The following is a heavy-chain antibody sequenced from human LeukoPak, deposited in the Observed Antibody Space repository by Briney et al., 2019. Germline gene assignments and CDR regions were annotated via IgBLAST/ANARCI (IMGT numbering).Heavy chain of an antibody. CDR1: GGTLTSGGYS. V-gene: IGHV4-30-4*07. CDR2: IYYSGSA. CDR3: ARIRISSTSQNYFDP. Sequence: PSETLSLTCAVSGGTLTSGGYSWSWIRQSPGKALEWIGHIYYSGSAYYNPSLKSRVDISFDTSKNQFSLRMTSVTAADSAIYFCARIRISSTSQNYFDPWGQGTLVTVSS. D-gene: IGHD2-2*01. J-gene: IGHJ5*02.